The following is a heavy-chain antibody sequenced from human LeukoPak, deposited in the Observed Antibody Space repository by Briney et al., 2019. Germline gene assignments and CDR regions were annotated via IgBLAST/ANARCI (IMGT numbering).Heavy chain of an antibody. V-gene: IGHV4-61*08. D-gene: IGHD6-13*01. CDR2: IYYSGST. J-gene: IGHJ4*02. Sequence: PSQTLSLTCTVSGGSISSGGYYWSWIRQHPGKGLEWIGYIYYSGSTNYNPSLKSRVTISVDTSKNQFSLKLSSVTAADTAVYYCARTSSSWYNRSFDYWGQGTLVTVSS. CDR3: ARTSSSWYNRSFDY. CDR1: GGSISSGGYY.